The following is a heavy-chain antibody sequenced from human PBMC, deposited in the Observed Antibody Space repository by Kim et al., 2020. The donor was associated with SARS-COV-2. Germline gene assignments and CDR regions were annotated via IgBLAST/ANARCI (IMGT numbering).Heavy chain of an antibody. Sequence: SETLSLTCAVYGGSFSGYYWSWIRQPPGKGLEWIGEINHSGSTNYNPSLKSRVTISVDTSKNQFSPKLSSVTAADTAVYYCARTLWFGGGVDYWGQGTLVTVSS. CDR3: ARTLWFGGGVDY. J-gene: IGHJ4*02. CDR1: GGSFSGYY. D-gene: IGHD3-10*01. CDR2: INHSGST. V-gene: IGHV4-34*01.